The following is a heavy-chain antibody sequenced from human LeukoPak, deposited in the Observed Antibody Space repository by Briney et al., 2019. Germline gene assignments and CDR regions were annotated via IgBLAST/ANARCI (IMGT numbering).Heavy chain of an antibody. J-gene: IGHJ4*02. CDR3: AVATIEENFDY. CDR1: GGSVSSYY. CDR2: IYYSGST. D-gene: IGHD5-12*01. Sequence: PSETLSLTCTVSGGSVSSYYWSWIRQPPGKGLEWIGYIYYSGSTNYSGRTNYNPSLKSRVTISVDTSKNQFSLKLSSVTAADTAVYYCAVATIEENFDYWGQGTLVTVSS. V-gene: IGHV4-59*02.